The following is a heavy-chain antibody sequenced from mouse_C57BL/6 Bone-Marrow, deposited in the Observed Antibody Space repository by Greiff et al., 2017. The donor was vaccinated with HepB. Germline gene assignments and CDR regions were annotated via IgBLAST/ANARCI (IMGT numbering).Heavy chain of an antibody. CDR3: ARQGMVTTFDY. J-gene: IGHJ2*01. CDR1: GFTFSDYY. V-gene: IGHV5-12*01. D-gene: IGHD2-3*01. Sequence: EVHLVESGGGLVQPGGSLKLSCAASGFTFSDYYMYWVRQTPEKRLEWVAYISNGGGSTYYPDTVKGRFTISRDNAKITLYLQMSRLKSEDTAMYYCARQGMVTTFDYWGQGTTLTVSS. CDR2: ISNGGGST.